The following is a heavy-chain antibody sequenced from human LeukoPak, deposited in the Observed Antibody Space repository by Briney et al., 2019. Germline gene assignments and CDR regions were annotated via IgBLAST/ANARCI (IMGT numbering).Heavy chain of an antibody. Sequence: ASVKVSCMASGYTFTDYYIHWVRPAPGHGLEWMGWVNPNSGDTNYAQKFQGRVTMTRDTASSTAYMELSRLRSDDTAVYYCSRDLGYCSGTTCFNFYYYAMDVWGQGTTVTVAS. V-gene: IGHV1-2*02. D-gene: IGHD2-2*03. CDR2: VNPNSGDT. J-gene: IGHJ6*02. CDR1: GYTFTDYY. CDR3: SRDLGYCSGTTCFNFYYYAMDV.